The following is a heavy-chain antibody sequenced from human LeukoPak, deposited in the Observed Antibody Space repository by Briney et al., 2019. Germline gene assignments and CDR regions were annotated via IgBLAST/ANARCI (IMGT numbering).Heavy chain of an antibody. Sequence: SETLSLTCTVSGDYWGWIRQSPGKGLEWIGSMYYSGTTYYNPSLNGRVSISRDTTKNLFSLRLRSVTAADTAVYFCARGRVSSSTWYSTYYYYFYMDVWGKGTTVTVSS. D-gene: IGHD1-1*01. V-gene: IGHV4-39*07. CDR1: GDY. CDR2: MYYSGTT. J-gene: IGHJ6*03. CDR3: ARGRVSSSTWYSTYYYYFYMDV.